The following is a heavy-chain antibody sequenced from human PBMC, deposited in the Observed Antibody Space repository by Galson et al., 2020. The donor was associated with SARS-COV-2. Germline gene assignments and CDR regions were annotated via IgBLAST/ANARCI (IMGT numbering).Heavy chain of an antibody. CDR1: GFTVRGNY. Sequence: GSLRLSCAGPGFTVRGNYVAWVRQTPGKGLEWVSVMYSGGVTYYPDSVKGRFTISKDNSKDTLLLEMNSLRVADTAVYYCAGARGYTYAFDYWGQGTMVTVSS. J-gene: IGHJ4*02. CDR2: MYSGGVT. D-gene: IGHD5-12*01. CDR3: AGARGYTYAFDY. V-gene: IGHV3-53*01.